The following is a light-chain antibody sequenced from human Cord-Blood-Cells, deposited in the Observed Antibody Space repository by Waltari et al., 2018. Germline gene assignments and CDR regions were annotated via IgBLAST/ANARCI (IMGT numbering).Light chain of an antibody. CDR1: QSVSSN. CDR3: QQYNNWPLT. V-gene: IGKV3-15*01. J-gene: IGKJ4*01. CDR2: GAS. Sequence: IVMTQSPATLSVSPGERATLSCRASQSVSSNLAWYQQKPGQAPRLLIYGASTRATGIPARFSGSGSGTEFTLTISSLQSEDFAVYYRQQYNNWPLTFGGGTKVEIK.